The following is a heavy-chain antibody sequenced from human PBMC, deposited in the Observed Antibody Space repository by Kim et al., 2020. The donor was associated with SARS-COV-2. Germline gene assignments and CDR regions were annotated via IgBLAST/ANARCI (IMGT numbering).Heavy chain of an antibody. CDR3: ARGGRRLTILGVVINPREDAIDI. D-gene: IGHD3-3*01. CDR2: INHSGST. Sequence: SETLSLTCAVYGGSFSGYYWSWIRQPPGKGLEWIGEINHSGSTNYNPSLKSRVTISVDTSKNQFSLKLNSVTAADTSVYYCARGGRRLTILGVVINPREDAIDIWGQGTMVTVSS. J-gene: IGHJ3*02. V-gene: IGHV4-34*01. CDR1: GGSFSGYY.